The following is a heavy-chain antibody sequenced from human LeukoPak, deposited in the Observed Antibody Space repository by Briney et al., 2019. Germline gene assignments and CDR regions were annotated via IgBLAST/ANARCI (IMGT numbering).Heavy chain of an antibody. J-gene: IGHJ3*02. V-gene: IGHV4-34*01. CDR3: ASGVQLWLTDASDI. CDR2: INHSGST. Sequence: PSETLSLTCAVYGGSFSGYYWSWIRQPPGKGLEWIGEINHSGSTNYNPSLKSRVTISVDTSKNQFSLKLSSVTAADTAVYYCASGVQLWLTDASDIWGQGTMVTVSS. D-gene: IGHD5-18*01. CDR1: GGSFSGYY.